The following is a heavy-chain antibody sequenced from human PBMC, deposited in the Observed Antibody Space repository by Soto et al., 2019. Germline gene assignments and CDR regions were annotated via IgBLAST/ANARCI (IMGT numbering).Heavy chain of an antibody. V-gene: IGHV1-69*14. CDR1: GGTFSSYA. J-gene: IGHJ6*02. CDR2: FIPIFGTA. Sequence: QVQLVQSGAEVKKPGSSVKVSCKASGGTFSSYAISWVRQAPGQGLEWMGGFIPIFGTANYAQKFQGRVTITANKSTGTAYMELSSLISDDTAVYYCASTPGGCSGGSSPYYYYGMDVWGQGTTVTVSS. CDR3: ASTPGGCSGGSSPYYYYGMDV. D-gene: IGHD2-15*01.